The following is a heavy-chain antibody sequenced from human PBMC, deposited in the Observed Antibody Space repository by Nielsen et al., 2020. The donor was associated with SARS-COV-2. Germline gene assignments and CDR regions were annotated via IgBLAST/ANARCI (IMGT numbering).Heavy chain of an antibody. CDR3: ASSSYFDWLLPGY. CDR2: IYYSGST. J-gene: IGHJ4*02. D-gene: IGHD3-9*01. Sequence: SETLSLTCTVSGGSISSGDYYWSWIRQPPGKGLEWIGYIYYSGSTYYNPSLKSRVTISVDTSKNQFSLKLSSVTAADTAVYYCASSSYFDWLLPGYWGQGTLVTVSS. CDR1: GGSISSGDYY. V-gene: IGHV4-30-4*01.